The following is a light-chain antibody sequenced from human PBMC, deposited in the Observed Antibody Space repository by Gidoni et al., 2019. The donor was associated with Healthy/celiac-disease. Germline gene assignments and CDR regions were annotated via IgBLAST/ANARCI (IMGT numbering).Light chain of an antibody. CDR1: NLGDKY. CDR2: QDS. Sequence: YELTQTPSVSVSPGQTASITCSGDNLGDKYACWYQQKPGQSPVRVISQDSKPPSWIPERFSCSNSGNTATLTISGTQAMDEVYFYCQAWDSSTVVFGGWPKLTVL. CDR3: QAWDSSTVV. V-gene: IGLV3-1*01. J-gene: IGLJ2*01.